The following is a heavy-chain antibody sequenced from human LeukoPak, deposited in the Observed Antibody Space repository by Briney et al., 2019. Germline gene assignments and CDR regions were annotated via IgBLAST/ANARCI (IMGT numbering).Heavy chain of an antibody. CDR1: GDSVANNKYT. V-gene: IGHV6-1*01. CDR2: TYYRSQWHN. J-gene: IGHJ3*01. Sequence: SQTLSLTFAISGDSVANNKYTWNWIRHSPSRGLEWLGRTYYRSQWHNDYARSVMGRISVDPDTSKNQFSLHLSSVTPDDTAVYYCAGGYAFDVWGQGTMVTVSS. CDR3: AGGYAFDV.